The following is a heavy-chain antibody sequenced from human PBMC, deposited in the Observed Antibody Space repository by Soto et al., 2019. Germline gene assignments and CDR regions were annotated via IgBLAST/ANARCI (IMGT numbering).Heavy chain of an antibody. CDR3: ARDRLANWFDP. CDR1: GGSISSYY. D-gene: IGHD3-9*01. V-gene: IGHV4-59*01. Sequence: PSETLSLTCTVSGGSISSYYWNWIRQPPGKGLEWIGYIYYSGSTKYNPSLKSRVTISVDTSKNQFSLKPSSVTAADTAVYYCARDRLANWFDPWGQGTLVTVSS. J-gene: IGHJ5*02. CDR2: IYYSGST.